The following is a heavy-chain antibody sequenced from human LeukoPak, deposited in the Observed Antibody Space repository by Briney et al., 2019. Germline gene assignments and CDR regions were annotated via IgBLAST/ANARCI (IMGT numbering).Heavy chain of an antibody. V-gene: IGHV1-24*01. Sequence: ASVKVSCKVSGYTLTELSMHWVRQAPGKGLEWMGGFDPEDGETIYAQKFQGRVTMTEDTSTDTAYMELSSLRSEDTAVYYCATRGGYSYGRPFDYWGQGTLVTVSS. CDR2: FDPEDGET. CDR1: GYTLTELS. D-gene: IGHD5-18*01. J-gene: IGHJ4*02. CDR3: ATRGGYSYGRPFDY.